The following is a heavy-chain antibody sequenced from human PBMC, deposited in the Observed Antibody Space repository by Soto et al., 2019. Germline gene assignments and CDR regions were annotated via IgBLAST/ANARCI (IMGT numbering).Heavy chain of an antibody. J-gene: IGHJ4*02. D-gene: IGHD3-16*01. CDR1: GFTFSHYW. V-gene: IGHV3-74*01. CDR3: ASFLWGSVSTDY. Sequence: EVQLVESGGGLVQPGGSLRLSCVASGFTFSHYWMHWVREAPGKGLLWVSRITSDGSNTAYADSVKGRFTISRDNAKNTLYLQLNSLRAEDTAIYYCASFLWGSVSTDYWGQGILVTVSS. CDR2: ITSDGSNT.